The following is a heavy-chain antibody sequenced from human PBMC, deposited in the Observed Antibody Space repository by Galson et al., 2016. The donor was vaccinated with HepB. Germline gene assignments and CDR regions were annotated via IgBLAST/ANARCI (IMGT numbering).Heavy chain of an antibody. CDR2: ISVYGKT. Sequence: SLRLSCAASGYSFRSSAMTWVRQAPGKGLEWVSSISVYGKTYYADSVQGRFTVSRDNSKNTLYLQMNSLRAEDTAIYYCAKDFRYGSAWGQGTLVTVSS. CDR1: GYSFRSSA. D-gene: IGHD6-19*01. V-gene: IGHV3-23*01. J-gene: IGHJ5*02. CDR3: AKDFRYGSA.